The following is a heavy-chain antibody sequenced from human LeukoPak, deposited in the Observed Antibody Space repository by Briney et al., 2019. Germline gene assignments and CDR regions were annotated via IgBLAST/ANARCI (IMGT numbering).Heavy chain of an antibody. D-gene: IGHD3-10*01. Sequence: SGPTLVNPTQTLTLTCTFSGFSLSTSGVGVGWIRQPPGKALEWLALIYWNDDKRYSPSLKSRLTITKDTSKNQVVLTMTNMDPVDTATYYCAHSREVTMVRGVIIPYFDYWGQGTLVTVSS. J-gene: IGHJ4*02. CDR3: AHSREVTMVRGVIIPYFDY. V-gene: IGHV2-5*01. CDR1: GFSLSTSGVG. CDR2: IYWNDDK.